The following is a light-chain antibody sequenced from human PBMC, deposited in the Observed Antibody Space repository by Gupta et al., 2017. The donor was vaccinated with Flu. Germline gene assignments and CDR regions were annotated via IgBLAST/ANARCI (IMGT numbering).Light chain of an antibody. Sequence: STRTGCGAVSWYQQPPGAAPKVLNDSNDERPAGAAARFSGNKAGASASLVIGGHQAEDGAIYYCSQGDDMLHRPMFGGGTYLTVL. V-gene: IGLV1-44*01. CDR2: SND. CDR3: SQGDDMLHRPM. J-gene: IGLJ3*02. CDR1: STRTGCGA.